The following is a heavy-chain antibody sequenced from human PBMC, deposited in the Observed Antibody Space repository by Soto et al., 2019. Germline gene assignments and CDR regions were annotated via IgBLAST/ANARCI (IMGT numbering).Heavy chain of an antibody. V-gene: IGHV2-5*02. CDR2: TYWDDDK. CDR3: AQGSCSGADCYPNPYFDY. J-gene: IGHJ4*02. CDR1: GFSLSSTEEG. D-gene: IGHD2-15*01. Sequence: QITLKESGPTLVKPTQTLTLSCTFSGFSLSSTEEGVGWLRQPPGKAPEWLALTYWDDDKRYTPSPKTRLTITTDTSKKQVVLTMTNVDPVDTAAYFCAQGSCSGADCYPNPYFDYWGQGILVTVSS.